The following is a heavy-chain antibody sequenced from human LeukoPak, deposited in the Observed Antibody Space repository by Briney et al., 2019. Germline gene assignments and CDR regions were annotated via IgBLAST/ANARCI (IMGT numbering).Heavy chain of an antibody. V-gene: IGHV3-21*01. D-gene: IGHD6-6*01. CDR3: ARVRDYSSSSPPADAFDI. CDR2: ISSSSSYI. CDR1: GFTFSSYS. J-gene: IGHJ3*02. Sequence: GGSLRLSCAASGFTFSSYSMNWVRQAPGKGLEWVSSISSSSSYIYYADSVKGRFTISRDNAKNSLYLQMSSLRAEDTAVYYCARVRDYSSSSPPADAFDIWGQGTMVTVSS.